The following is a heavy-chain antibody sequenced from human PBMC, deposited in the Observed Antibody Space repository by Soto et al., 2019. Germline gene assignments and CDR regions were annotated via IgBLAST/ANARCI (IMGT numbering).Heavy chain of an antibody. CDR1: GGSFSGYY. D-gene: IGHD2-2*02. Sequence: SETLSLTCAVYGGSFSGYYWSWIRQPPGKGLEWIGEINHSGSTNYNPSPKSRVTISVDTSKNQFSLKLSSVTAADTAVYYRARGRNGDCSSTSCYMGYYMDVWGKGTTVTVSS. CDR3: ARGRNGDCSSTSCYMGYYMDV. J-gene: IGHJ6*03. CDR2: INHSGST. V-gene: IGHV4-34*01.